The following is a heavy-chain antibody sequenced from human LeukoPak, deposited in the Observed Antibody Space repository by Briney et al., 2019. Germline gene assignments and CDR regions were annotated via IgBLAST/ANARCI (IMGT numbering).Heavy chain of an antibody. V-gene: IGHV3-74*01. CDR1: GFPFSSYW. Sequence: GGSLRLSCAASGFPFSSYWMHWVRQAPGKGLVWVSRINSDGSSTSYADSVRGRFSISRDNAKNTLYLQMNSLRAEDTAVYYCARDSLSGYTFGGVIVIGGFDYWGQGTLVTVSS. J-gene: IGHJ4*02. D-gene: IGHD3-16*02. CDR3: ARDSLSGYTFGGVIVIGGFDY. CDR2: INSDGSST.